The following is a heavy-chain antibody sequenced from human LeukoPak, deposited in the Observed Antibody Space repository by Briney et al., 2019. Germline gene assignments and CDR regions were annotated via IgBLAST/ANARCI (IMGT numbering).Heavy chain of an antibody. Sequence: PSETLSLTCAVYGGPFSGYYWSWIRQPPGKGLEWIGEINHSGSTNYNPSLKSRVTISVDTSKNQFSLKLSSVTAADTAVYYCARVPYSSSWYKGAFDIWGQGTMVTVSS. CDR2: INHSGST. CDR1: GGPFSGYY. D-gene: IGHD6-13*01. V-gene: IGHV4-34*01. J-gene: IGHJ3*02. CDR3: ARVPYSSSWYKGAFDI.